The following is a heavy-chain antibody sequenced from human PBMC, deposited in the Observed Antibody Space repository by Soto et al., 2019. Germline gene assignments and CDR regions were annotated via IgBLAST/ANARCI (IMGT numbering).Heavy chain of an antibody. V-gene: IGHV3-30*18. CDR3: AKVSGWPVDY. CDR1: GFTFSSYG. Sequence: QVQLVESGGGVVQPGRSLRLSCAASGFTFSSYGMHWVRQAPGKGLEWVAVISYDGSNKYYADSVKGRFTISRDNSKNTLYLQMNSLRAEDTAVYYCAKVSGWPVDYWGQGTLVTVSS. J-gene: IGHJ4*02. CDR2: ISYDGSNK. D-gene: IGHD6-19*01.